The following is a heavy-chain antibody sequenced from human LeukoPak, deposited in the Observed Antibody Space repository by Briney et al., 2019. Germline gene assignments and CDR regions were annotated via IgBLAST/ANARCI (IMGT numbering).Heavy chain of an antibody. D-gene: IGHD2-15*01. Sequence: GGSLRLSCEASGFTFTTYSMTWVRQAPGKGLEWVSIISSGSSAIFSADALKGRFTISRDDAKNTLYLQMNSLRAEDTAVYYCAKSEIPIVVVVAATPRWFDPWGQGTLVTVSS. V-gene: IGHV3-21*04. J-gene: IGHJ5*02. CDR3: AKSEIPIVVVVAATPRWFDP. CDR2: ISSGSSAI. CDR1: GFTFTTYS.